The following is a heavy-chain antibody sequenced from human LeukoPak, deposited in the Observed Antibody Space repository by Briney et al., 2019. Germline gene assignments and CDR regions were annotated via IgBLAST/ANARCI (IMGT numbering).Heavy chain of an antibody. CDR2: IYYSGST. CDR1: GGSISSGGYY. Sequence: SETLSLTCTVSGGSISSGGYYWSWIRQHPGKGLEWIGYIYYSGSTYYNPSLKSRVTISVDTSKNQFSLKLSSVTAADTAVYYCARDGGGDEDYYGMDVWGQGTTVTVSS. CDR3: ARDGGGDEDYYGMDV. D-gene: IGHD2-21*02. J-gene: IGHJ6*02. V-gene: IGHV4-31*03.